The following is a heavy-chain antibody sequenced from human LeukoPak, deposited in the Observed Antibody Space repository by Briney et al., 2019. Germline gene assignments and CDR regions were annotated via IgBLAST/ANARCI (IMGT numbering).Heavy chain of an antibody. D-gene: IGHD4-17*01. CDR3: ARDVHGDYGSGWFDP. J-gene: IGHJ5*02. V-gene: IGHV1-69*05. CDR1: AGTFNNSA. Sequence: GASVKVSCKTSAGTFNNSAISWVRQAPGQGLEWLGGIMPLFGTAGYAQKFQGRVTITKDESTRTVYLELTSLTSDDTAVYYCARDVHGDYGSGWFDPWGQGTLVSVSS. CDR2: IMPLFGTA.